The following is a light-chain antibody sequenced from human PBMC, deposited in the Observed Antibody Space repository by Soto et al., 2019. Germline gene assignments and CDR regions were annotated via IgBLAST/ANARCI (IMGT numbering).Light chain of an antibody. J-gene: IGLJ1*01. CDR3: YSYTSSSTYV. Sequence: QSVLTQPASVSGSPGQSITISCSGTSSDVGAYNYVSWYQQHPAKAPKLMIYDVSNRPSGVSNRFSGSKSGNTASLTISGLQAEDGADYYCYSYTSSSTYVFGTGTKVTVL. CDR1: SSDVGAYNY. CDR2: DVS. V-gene: IGLV2-14*01.